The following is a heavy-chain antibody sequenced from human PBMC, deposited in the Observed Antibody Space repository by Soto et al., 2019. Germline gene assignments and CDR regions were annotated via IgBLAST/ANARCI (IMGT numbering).Heavy chain of an antibody. D-gene: IGHD3-3*01. CDR1: GSIFSEYA. V-gene: IGHV3-23*01. Sequence: GGSLRLSCAASGSIFSEYAMTWVRQAPGKGLEWVSVISGSGVSIYYTDSVRGRFTISRDNSKNTLYLQMHSLRPEDTAVYFCVKRPDSSDRSGYPAWGQGTLVTVSS. CDR3: VKRPDSSDRSGYPA. CDR2: ISGSGVSI. J-gene: IGHJ5*02.